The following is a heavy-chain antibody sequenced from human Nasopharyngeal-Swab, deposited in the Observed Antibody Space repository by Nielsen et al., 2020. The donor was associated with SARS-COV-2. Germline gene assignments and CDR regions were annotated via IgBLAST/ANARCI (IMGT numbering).Heavy chain of an antibody. CDR3: ARDSRGGLRDAFDI. CDR1: GFRFCIFS. V-gene: IGHV3-48*04. Sequence: GGPLSLPCLASGFRFCIFSMNCARPPPGKGLEGVSYISSDSSTIDYADSVRGRFTISRDNANSLYLQMNNLRAEDTAVYYCARDSRGGLRDAFDIWGQGTLVNVSS. J-gene: IGHJ3*02. CDR2: ISSDSSTI. D-gene: IGHD4-17*01.